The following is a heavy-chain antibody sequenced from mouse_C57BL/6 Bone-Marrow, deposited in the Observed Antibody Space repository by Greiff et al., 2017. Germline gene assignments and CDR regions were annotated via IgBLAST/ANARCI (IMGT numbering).Heavy chain of an antibody. D-gene: IGHD5-1-1*01. CDR2: IDPSDSYT. Sequence: VQLQQPGAELVMPGASVKLSCTASGYTFTSYCMHWVKQRPGQGLEWIGEIDPSDSYTNYTHKFKGQSTLTVDKYSSTAYMQLSSLTSEDATVYGCARNTSAYAMGYWGQGTSVPVSS. CDR3: ARNTSAYAMGY. CDR1: GYTFTSYC. V-gene: IGHV1-69*01. J-gene: IGHJ4*01.